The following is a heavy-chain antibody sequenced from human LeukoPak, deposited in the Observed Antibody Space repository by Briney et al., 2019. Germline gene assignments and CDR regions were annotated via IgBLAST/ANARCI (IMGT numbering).Heavy chain of an antibody. CDR1: GYSISSGYY. Sequence: SETLSLTCTVSGYSISSGYYWGWIRQPPGKGLEWIGSIYYSGSTYYNPSLKSRVTISVDTSKNQFSLKLSSVTAADTAVYYCARGRIVGATNDYYYYMDVWGKGTTVTISS. J-gene: IGHJ6*03. CDR3: ARGRIVGATNDYYYYMDV. D-gene: IGHD1-26*01. CDR2: IYYSGST. V-gene: IGHV4-38-2*02.